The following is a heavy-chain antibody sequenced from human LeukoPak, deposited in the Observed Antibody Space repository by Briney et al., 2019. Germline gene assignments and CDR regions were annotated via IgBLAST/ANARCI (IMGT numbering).Heavy chain of an antibody. D-gene: IGHD4-17*01. CDR3: ARGYGDYESYYYYYYYMDV. J-gene: IGHJ6*03. V-gene: IGHV1-69*05. CDR2: IIPIFGTA. Sequence: ASVKVSCKASGGTFSSYAISWVRQAPGQGLEWMGGIIPIFGTANYAQKFQGRVTITTDESTSTAYMELSSLRSEDTAVYYCARGYGDYESYYYYYYYMDVWGKGTTVTVSS. CDR1: GGTFSSYA.